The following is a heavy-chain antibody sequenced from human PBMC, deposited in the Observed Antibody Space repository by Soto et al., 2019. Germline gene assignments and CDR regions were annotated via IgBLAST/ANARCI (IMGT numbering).Heavy chain of an antibody. J-gene: IGHJ4*02. V-gene: IGHV3-30*18. CDR1: GFTFSSYG. Sequence: GGSLRLSCAASGFTFSSYGMHWVRQAPGKGLEWVAVISYDGSNKYYADSVKGRFTISRDNSKNTLYLQMNSLRAEDTAVYYCAKDPRHYRAYSSSTDFDYWGQGT. CDR3: AKDPRHYRAYSSSTDFDY. D-gene: IGHD6-6*01. CDR2: ISYDGSNK.